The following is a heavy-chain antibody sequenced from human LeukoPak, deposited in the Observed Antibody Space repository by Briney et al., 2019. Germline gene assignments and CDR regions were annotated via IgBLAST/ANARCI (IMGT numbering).Heavy chain of an antibody. J-gene: IGHJ3*02. CDR2: INPSGGST. V-gene: IGHV1-46*01. CDR1: GYTFTSYY. D-gene: IGHD2-2*01. Sequence: VASENLSCTASGYTFTSYYMHWVRQPPGQGLEWMGIINPSGGSTSYAQKFQGRVTMTRDMSTSTVYMELSSLRSEDTAVYYCARVRRGYCSSTSCYSAFDIWGQGTMVTVSS. CDR3: ARVRRGYCSSTSCYSAFDI.